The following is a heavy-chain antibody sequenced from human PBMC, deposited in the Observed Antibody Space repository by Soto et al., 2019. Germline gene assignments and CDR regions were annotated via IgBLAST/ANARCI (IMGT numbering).Heavy chain of an antibody. D-gene: IGHD5-18*01. V-gene: IGHV4-31*03. CDR3: ARESHTAMAHAFDY. CDR1: GGSISSGGYY. J-gene: IGHJ4*02. Sequence: SETLSLTCTVSGGSISSGGYYWSWIRQHPGKGLEWIGYIYYSGSTYYNPSLKSRVTISVDTSKNQFSLKLGSVTAADTAVYYCARESHTAMAHAFDYWGQGTLVTVSS. CDR2: IYYSGST.